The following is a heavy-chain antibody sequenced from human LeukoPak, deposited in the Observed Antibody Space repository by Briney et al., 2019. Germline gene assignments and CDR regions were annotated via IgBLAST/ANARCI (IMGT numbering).Heavy chain of an antibody. Sequence: LSLTCTVSGGSISSGGYYWSWIRQAPGKGLEWISYISNSGTVTYYADSVKGRFTISRDNAKNSLHLQMNSLRAEDTAVYYCARELRFLEWLYWFDPWGQGTLVTVSS. D-gene: IGHD3-3*01. CDR2: ISNSGTVT. J-gene: IGHJ5*02. CDR1: GGSISSGGYY. V-gene: IGHV3-11*04. CDR3: ARELRFLEWLYWFDP.